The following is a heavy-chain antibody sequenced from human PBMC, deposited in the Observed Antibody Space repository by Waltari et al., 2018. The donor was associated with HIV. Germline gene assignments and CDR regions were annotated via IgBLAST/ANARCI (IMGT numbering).Heavy chain of an antibody. CDR2: LVHDGTT. J-gene: IGHJ4*02. CDR1: GGSLSGFL. CDR3: ARLEAFLPGVVIGPDV. Sequence: VQLEQWGTGLLKPSETLSLTCAVYGGSLSGFLWSWVRQPPGKGLEWIGDLVHDGTTNYNPALKSPGPGPIPRSKNQFSLKLNPMTAADTGVYFWARLEAFLPGVVIGPDVWGQGTLVTVSS. V-gene: IGHV4-34*02. D-gene: IGHD3-3*01.